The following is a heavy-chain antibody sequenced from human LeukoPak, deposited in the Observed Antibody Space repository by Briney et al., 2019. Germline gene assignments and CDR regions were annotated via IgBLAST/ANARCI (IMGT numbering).Heavy chain of an antibody. V-gene: IGHV4-34*01. CDR2: INHSGST. J-gene: IGHJ6*03. D-gene: IGHD3-10*01. CDR1: GGSFSGYY. Sequence: SETLSLTCAVYGGSFSGYYWSWIRQPPGKGLEWIGEINHSGSTNYNPSLKSRVTISVDTSKNQFSLKLSSVTAADTAVYYCARRAMVRGVLHYYYYYMDVWGKGTTVTISS. CDR3: ARRAMVRGVLHYYYYYMDV.